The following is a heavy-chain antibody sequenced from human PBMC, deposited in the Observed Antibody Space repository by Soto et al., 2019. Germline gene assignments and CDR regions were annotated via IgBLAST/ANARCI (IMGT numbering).Heavy chain of an antibody. CDR3: AKASAIFYYYDYMDV. Sequence: EVQLLESGGGLVQPGGSLRLSCAASGFTFSSYAMSWVRQAPGKGLEWVSAISGSGGSTYYADSVKGRFTISRDNSKNTLYRQMNSLRAEDTAVYYCAKASAIFYYYDYMDVWGKGTTVTVSS. V-gene: IGHV3-23*01. CDR1: GFTFSSYA. J-gene: IGHJ6*03. CDR2: ISGSGGST. D-gene: IGHD3-3*01.